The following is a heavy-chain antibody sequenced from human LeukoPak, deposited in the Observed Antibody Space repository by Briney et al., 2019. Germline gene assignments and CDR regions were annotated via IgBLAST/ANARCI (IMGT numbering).Heavy chain of an antibody. CDR2: ISYDGSNK. CDR1: GFTFSSYA. Sequence: GGSLRLSCAASGFTFSSYAMHWVRQAPGKGLEWVAVISYDGSNKYYADSVKGRFTISRDNSKNTLYLQMNSLRAEDTAVYYCASGKAGTASWFDYWGQGTLVTASS. CDR3: ASGKAGTASWFDY. D-gene: IGHD1-1*01. J-gene: IGHJ4*02. V-gene: IGHV3-30-3*01.